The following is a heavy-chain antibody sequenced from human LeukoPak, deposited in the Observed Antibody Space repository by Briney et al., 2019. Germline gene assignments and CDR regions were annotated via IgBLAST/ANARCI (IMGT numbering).Heavy chain of an antibody. CDR2: ISSSSSYI. CDR1: GFTFSSYS. CDR3: AREDCSGGSCYGGY. Sequence: GGSLRLSCAASGFTFSSYSMNWVRQAPGKGLEWVSSISSSSSYIYYADSVKGRFTISRDNAENSLYLQMNSLRAEDTAVYYCAREDCSGGSCYGGYWGQGTLVTVSS. J-gene: IGHJ4*02. D-gene: IGHD2-15*01. V-gene: IGHV3-21*01.